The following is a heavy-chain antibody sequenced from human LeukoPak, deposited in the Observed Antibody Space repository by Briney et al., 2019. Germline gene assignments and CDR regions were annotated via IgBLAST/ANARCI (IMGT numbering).Heavy chain of an antibody. D-gene: IGHD4-17*01. J-gene: IGHJ4*02. Sequence: GGSLRLSCAASGFTFSSYEMNWVRQAPGKGLEWVANIKQDGSEKYYVDSVKGRFTISRDNAKNSLYLQMNSLRAEDTAVYYCARTVDDYGDYLLFDYWGQGTLVTVSS. CDR2: IKQDGSEK. CDR1: GFTFSSYE. CDR3: ARTVDDYGDYLLFDY. V-gene: IGHV3-7*01.